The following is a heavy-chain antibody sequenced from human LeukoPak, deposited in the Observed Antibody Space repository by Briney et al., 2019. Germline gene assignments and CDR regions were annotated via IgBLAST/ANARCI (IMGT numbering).Heavy chain of an antibody. J-gene: IGHJ6*02. D-gene: IGHD4-17*01. CDR1: GYTFTSYD. V-gene: IGHV1-8*01. CDR2: MNPNSGNT. Sequence: ASVKVSCKASGYTFTSYDINWVRQATGQGLEWMRWMNPNSGNTGYAQKFQGRVTMTRNTSISTAYMELSSLRSEDTAVYYCARGHATAGVYGDYGMDVWGQGTTVTVSS. CDR3: ARGHATAGVYGDYGMDV.